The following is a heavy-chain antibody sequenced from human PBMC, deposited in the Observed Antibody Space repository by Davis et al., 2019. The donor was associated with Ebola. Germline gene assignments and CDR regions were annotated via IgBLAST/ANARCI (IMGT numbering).Heavy chain of an antibody. D-gene: IGHD3-16*01. J-gene: IGHJ6*02. CDR3: ARGPFTFLSGYGMDV. CDR1: GYTFTGYY. Sequence: AASVTVSCKASGYTFTGYYMHWVRQAPGQGLEWMGWINPNSGNTGYAQKFQGRVTMTRNTSISTAYMELSSLRSEDTAVYYCARGPFTFLSGYGMDVWGQGTTVTVSS. CDR2: INPNSGNT. V-gene: IGHV1-8*02.